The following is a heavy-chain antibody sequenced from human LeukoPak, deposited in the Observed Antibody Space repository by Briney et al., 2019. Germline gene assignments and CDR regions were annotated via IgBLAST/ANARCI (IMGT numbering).Heavy chain of an antibody. CDR3: ARAFTVAGNSDAFDI. CDR2: INPSGGST. Sequence: GASVKVSCKASGYTFTSYYMHSVRQAPGQGLEWMGLINPSGGSTSYAQKFQGRVTMTRDTSTSTVYMELSSLRSEDTAVYYCARAFTVAGNSDAFDIWGQGTMVTVSS. V-gene: IGHV1-46*01. J-gene: IGHJ3*02. D-gene: IGHD6-19*01. CDR1: GYTFTSYY.